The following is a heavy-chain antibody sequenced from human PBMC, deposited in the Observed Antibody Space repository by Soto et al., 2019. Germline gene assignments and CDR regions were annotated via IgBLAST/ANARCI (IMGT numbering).Heavy chain of an antibody. Sequence: GGSLRLSCAASGFTFGSYGMHWVRQAPGKGLEWVAVIWYDGSNKYYADSVKGRFTISRDNSKNTLYLQMNSLRAEDTAVYYCAREPYYYDSSGYFDYWGQGTLVTVSS. CDR1: GFTFGSYG. J-gene: IGHJ4*02. CDR3: AREPYYYDSSGYFDY. V-gene: IGHV3-33*01. CDR2: IWYDGSNK. D-gene: IGHD3-22*01.